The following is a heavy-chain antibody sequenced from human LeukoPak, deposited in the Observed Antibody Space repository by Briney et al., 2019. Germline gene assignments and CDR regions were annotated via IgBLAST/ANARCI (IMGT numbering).Heavy chain of an antibody. CDR1: GGTFSSYA. CDR3: ARAFAKTGKYYFDY. D-gene: IGHD1-14*01. CDR2: IIPIFGIA. J-gene: IGHJ4*02. Sequence: SVKVSCKASGGTFSSYAISWVRQAPGQGLEWMGRIIPIFGIANYAQKFQGRVTITADKSTSTAYMELSSLRSEDTAVYYCARAFAKTGKYYFDYWAREPWSPSPQ. V-gene: IGHV1-69*04.